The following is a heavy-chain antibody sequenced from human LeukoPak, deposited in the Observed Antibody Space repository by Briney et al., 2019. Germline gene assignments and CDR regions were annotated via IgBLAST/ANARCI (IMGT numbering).Heavy chain of an antibody. CDR2: IKQDGSEK. CDR1: GFTFSSYW. V-gene: IGHV3-7*01. J-gene: IGHJ6*03. CDR3: AKGGGYEAQYYYYYLDV. D-gene: IGHD5-12*01. Sequence: GGSLRLSCAASGFTFSSYWMTWVRQAPGKGLEWVANIKQDGSEKSYVDSVKGRFTISRDNSKNTLYLQMKSLRAEDTAVYYCAKGGGYEAQYYYYYLDVWGKGTTVTISS.